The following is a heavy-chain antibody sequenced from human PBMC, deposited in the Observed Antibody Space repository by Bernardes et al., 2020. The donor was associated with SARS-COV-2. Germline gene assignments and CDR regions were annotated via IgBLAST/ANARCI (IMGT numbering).Heavy chain of an antibody. CDR3: ARGDFDDLGEFPHYFYAMDV. D-gene: IGHD3-10*01. J-gene: IGHJ6*02. CDR2: IFYNGNT. Sequence: SETLSLTCTVSGGSISSYYWSWIRQPPGKGLEWIGCIFYNGNTNYNPSLKSRVTISVDTSKNQFSLKVSSVTAADTAVYYCARGDFDDLGEFPHYFYAMDVWGQGTTVTVSS. CDR1: GGSISSYY. V-gene: IGHV4-59*01.